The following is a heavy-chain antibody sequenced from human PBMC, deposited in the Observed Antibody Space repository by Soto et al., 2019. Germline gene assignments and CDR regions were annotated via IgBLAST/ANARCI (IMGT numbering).Heavy chain of an antibody. CDR1: GFTFSDYW. J-gene: IGHJ6*02. CDR2: INGDGSRT. CDR3: ARGIRNYYGMDV. D-gene: IGHD3-22*01. Sequence: EVQVAESGGGLVQPGGSLSLSCAASGFTFSDYWLHWVRQAPGKGLEWVSRINGDGSRTFYADSVKGRLTISRENARDTVFLQMNSLRAEDTAVYFCARGIRNYYGMDVWGQGTTVTVSS. V-gene: IGHV3-74*01.